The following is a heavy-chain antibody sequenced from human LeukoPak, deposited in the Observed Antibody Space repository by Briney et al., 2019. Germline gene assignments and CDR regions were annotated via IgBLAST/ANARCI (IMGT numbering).Heavy chain of an antibody. CDR1: GGSISSYY. CDR3: GRDFPMITFGGVIDSHYFDY. D-gene: IGHD3-16*02. V-gene: IGHV4-4*07. CDR2: IYTSGST. J-gene: IGHJ4*02. Sequence: SETLSLTCTVSGGSISSYYWSWIRQPAGKGLEWIGRIYTSGSTNYNPSLKSRVTMSVDTSKNQFSLKLSSVTAADTAVYYCGRDFPMITFGGVIDSHYFDYWGQGTLVTVSS.